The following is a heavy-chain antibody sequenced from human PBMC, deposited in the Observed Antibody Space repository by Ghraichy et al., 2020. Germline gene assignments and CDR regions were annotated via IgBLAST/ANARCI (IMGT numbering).Heavy chain of an antibody. D-gene: IGHD1-26*01. CDR2: IYTSGST. CDR1: GGSISSYY. CDR3: ARDPRGIVGATTYIDI. V-gene: IGHV4-4*07. J-gene: IGHJ3*02. Sequence: SETLSLTCTVSGGSISSYYWSWIRQPAGKGLEWIGRIYTSGSTNYNPSLKSRVTMSVDTSKNQFSLKLSSVTAADTAVYYCARDPRGIVGATTYIDIWGQGTMVTVSS.